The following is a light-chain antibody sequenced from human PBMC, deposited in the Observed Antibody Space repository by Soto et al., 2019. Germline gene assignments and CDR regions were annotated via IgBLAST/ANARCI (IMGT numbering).Light chain of an antibody. CDR1: ISDVGSYNL. V-gene: IGLV2-23*01. J-gene: IGLJ2*01. Sequence: QSVLTQPSSVSGSPGQSITISCTGTISDVGSYNLVSWYQQHPGKAPKLMIYEGSKRPSGVSNRFSGSKSGNTASLTISGLQAEDEADYYCCSYAGSSTSVVFGGGTKVTVL. CDR2: EGS. CDR3: CSYAGSSTSVV.